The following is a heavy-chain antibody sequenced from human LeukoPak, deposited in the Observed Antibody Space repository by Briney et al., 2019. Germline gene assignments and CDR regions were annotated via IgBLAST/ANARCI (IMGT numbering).Heavy chain of an antibody. CDR3: ASDMRRSSSWWGGY. V-gene: IGHV3-7*01. CDR1: GFTFSKFW. CDR2: IHPEGNEK. Sequence: PGGSLRLSCLVSGFTFSKFWMSWVRQAPGRGLEWVANIHPEGNEKYHVESVKGRFTISRDNAKNLLFLQMNGLRVEDTAVYYCASDMRRSSSWWGGYWGQGTLVTVSS. J-gene: IGHJ4*02. D-gene: IGHD6-13*01.